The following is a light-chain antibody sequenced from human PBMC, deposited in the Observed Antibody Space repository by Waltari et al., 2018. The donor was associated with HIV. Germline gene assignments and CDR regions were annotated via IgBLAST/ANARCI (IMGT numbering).Light chain of an antibody. V-gene: IGLV2-14*03. CDR2: DVN. CDR3: SSYTGHIAL. CDR1: NDVGTFTY. Sequence: QSALTQPASVSGSPGQSITISCSNDVGTFTYVSCSQQHPGKAPKVIIYDVNNRPSGVSNRFSGSKSGMTASLTISGLRIEDEADYYCSSYTGHIALFGGGTKVTVL. J-gene: IGLJ2*01.